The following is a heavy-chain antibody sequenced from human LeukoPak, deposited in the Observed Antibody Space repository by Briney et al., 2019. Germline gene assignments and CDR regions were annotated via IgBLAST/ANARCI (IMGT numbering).Heavy chain of an antibody. CDR3: ARSATLYCTNGVCYNSRNWFDP. Sequence: ASVKVSCKASGYTFTSYAMHWVRQAPGQRLEWMGWINAGNGNTKYSQKFQGRVTITRDTSASTAYMGLSSLRSEDTAVYYCARSATLYCTNGVCYNSRNWFDPWGQGTLATVSS. J-gene: IGHJ5*02. D-gene: IGHD2-8*01. V-gene: IGHV1-3*01. CDR1: GYTFTSYA. CDR2: INAGNGNT.